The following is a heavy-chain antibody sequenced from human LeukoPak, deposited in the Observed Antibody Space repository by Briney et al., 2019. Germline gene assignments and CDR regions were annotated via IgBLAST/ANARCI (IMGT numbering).Heavy chain of an antibody. J-gene: IGHJ6*02. CDR3: AKGHPGDAYYCYYGMDV. V-gene: IGHV3-23*01. CDR1: GFTLSTNA. CDR2: ISGSGAST. Sequence: PGGSLRLSCLTSGFTLSTNAMSWVCQAPGKGLEWISGISGSGASTFYADSVKGRFTISRDNSKNTLYLQMNSLRAEDTAVYYCAKGHPGDAYYCYYGMDVWGQGTTVTVSS. D-gene: IGHD1-26*01.